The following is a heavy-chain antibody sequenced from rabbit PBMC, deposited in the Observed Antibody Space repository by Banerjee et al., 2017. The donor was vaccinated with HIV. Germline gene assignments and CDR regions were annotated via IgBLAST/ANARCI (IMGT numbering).Heavy chain of an antibody. CDR1: GFDLSRYYY. V-gene: IGHV1S45*01. J-gene: IGHJ4*01. D-gene: IGHD6-1*01. CDR2: INTSSGST. Sequence: QVQLEESGGGLVKPEGSLTLTCKASGFDLSRYYYLCWVRQAPGKGLEWIGSINTSSGSTYYASWAKGRLTISKTSSTTVTLQLTSLTPADTATYFCARDQGTYGYGGYASPFNLWGQGTLVTVS. CDR3: ARDQGTYGYGGYASPFNL.